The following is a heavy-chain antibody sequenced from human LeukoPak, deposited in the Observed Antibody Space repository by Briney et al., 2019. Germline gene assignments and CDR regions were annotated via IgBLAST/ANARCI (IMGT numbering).Heavy chain of an antibody. D-gene: IGHD6-13*01. CDR1: GFSLRTRGMC. V-gene: IGHV2-70*11. CDR3: ARVNIAAAGTLFDY. J-gene: IGHJ4*02. CDR2: IDWDDDK. Sequence: ESGPALVKPPPTLTLTCTFSGFSLRTRGMCVSWIRQPPGKALEWLSRIDWDDDKYYITTLKTRLTISKDTSKNQVVLTMTNMDPVDTATYYCARVNIAAAGTLFDYWGQGTLVTVSS.